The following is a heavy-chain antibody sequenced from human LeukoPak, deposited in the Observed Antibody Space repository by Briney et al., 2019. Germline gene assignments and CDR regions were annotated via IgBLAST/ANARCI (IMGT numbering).Heavy chain of an antibody. CDR1: GGFISSYY. CDR2: IYYSGST. CDR3: ARKSIVGATTHFDY. V-gene: IGHV4-59*08. D-gene: IGHD1-26*01. Sequence: PSETLSLTCTVSGGFISSYYWSWIRQPPGKGLEWIGYIYYSGSTNYNSSLKSRVTISVDTSKNQFSLKLSSVTAADTAVDYCARKSIVGATTHFDYWGQGTLVTVSS. J-gene: IGHJ4*02.